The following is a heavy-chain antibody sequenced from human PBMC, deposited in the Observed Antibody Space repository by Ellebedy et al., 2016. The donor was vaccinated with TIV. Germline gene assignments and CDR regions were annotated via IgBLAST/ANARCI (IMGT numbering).Heavy chain of an antibody. D-gene: IGHD3-22*01. Sequence: MPSETLSLTCTVSGGSISSYYWSWIRQPPGKGLEWIGYIYYSGSTNYNPSLKSRVTISVDTSKNQFSLQLNSVTPEDTAVYYCARGVATMDYYDIHHTIIFDYWGQGTLVTVSS. CDR3: ARGVATMDYYDIHHTIIFDY. CDR2: IYYSGST. J-gene: IGHJ4*02. CDR1: GGSISSYY. V-gene: IGHV4-59*12.